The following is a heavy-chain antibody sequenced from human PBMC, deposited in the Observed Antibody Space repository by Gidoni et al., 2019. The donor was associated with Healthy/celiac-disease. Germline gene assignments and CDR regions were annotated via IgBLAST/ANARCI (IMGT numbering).Heavy chain of an antibody. Sequence: EVQLVESGGGLVQPGRSLRLSCAASGFTFDDYAMHWVRQAPGKGLEWVSGISWNSGSIGYADSVKGRFTISRDNAKNSLYLQMNSLRAEDTALYYCANIGGSGGAGYWGQGTLVTVSS. V-gene: IGHV3-9*01. CDR3: ANIGGSGGAGY. CDR1: GFTFDDYA. CDR2: ISWNSGSI. J-gene: IGHJ4*02. D-gene: IGHD1-26*01.